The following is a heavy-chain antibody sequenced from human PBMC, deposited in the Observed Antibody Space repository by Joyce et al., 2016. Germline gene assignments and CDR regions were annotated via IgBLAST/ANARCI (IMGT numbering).Heavy chain of an antibody. CDR1: GGHLYDET. Sequence: VQLVQSGAEVKKPGSSVKVSCKVSGGHLYDETITWVRQAPGQGLEWMGRIIPIVGVANYARKFRGRVALTADKSTATAYLDLNSLRLDDTAMFFCTRGRIEYSKTFNAYDIWGQGTMVTGSS. CDR3: TRGRIEYSKTFNAYDI. J-gene: IGHJ3*02. V-gene: IGHV1-69*04. D-gene: IGHD2/OR15-2a*01. CDR2: IIPIVGVA.